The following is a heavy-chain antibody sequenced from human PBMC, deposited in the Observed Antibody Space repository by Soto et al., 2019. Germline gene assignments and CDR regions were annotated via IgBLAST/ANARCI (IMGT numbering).Heavy chain of an antibody. Sequence: QVQLQQWGAGLLKPSETLSLTCAVYGGSFSGYYWSWIRQPPGKGLEWTGEINHSGSTNYNPSLKSRVTISVDTSKNQFSLKLSSVTAADTAVYYCARGGGFWSGYYYYYYGMDVWGQGTTVTVSS. CDR1: GGSFSGYY. CDR2: INHSGST. V-gene: IGHV4-34*01. J-gene: IGHJ6*02. D-gene: IGHD3-3*01. CDR3: ARGGGFWSGYYYYYYGMDV.